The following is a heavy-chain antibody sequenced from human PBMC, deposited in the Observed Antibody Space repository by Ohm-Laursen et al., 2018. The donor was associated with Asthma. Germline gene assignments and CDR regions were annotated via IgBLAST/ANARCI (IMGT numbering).Heavy chain of an antibody. Sequence: SDTLSLTCTVPGGSISSYYWSWIRQPPGKGLEWIGYIYYSGSTYYNPSLKSRVTISVDTSKNQFSLKLSSVTAADTAVYYCARDYYDSSGYYYFQHWGQGTLVTVSS. D-gene: IGHD3-22*01. J-gene: IGHJ1*01. V-gene: IGHV4-59*06. CDR3: ARDYYDSSGYYYFQH. CDR1: GGSISSYY. CDR2: IYYSGST.